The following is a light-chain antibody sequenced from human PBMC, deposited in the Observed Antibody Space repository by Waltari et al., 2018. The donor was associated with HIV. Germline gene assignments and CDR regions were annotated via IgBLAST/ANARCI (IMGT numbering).Light chain of an antibody. Sequence: QSALTQPASVSGSPGQSITISCTGTSSDVGGYNYVSWYQQHPGTAPKLMIYEVSNRPSGVSSRFSGSKSGNTASLTISGLQPEDEADYFCCSYAGSRTFVAFGGGTKLTVL. CDR3: CSYAGSRTFVA. V-gene: IGLV2-23*02. J-gene: IGLJ2*01. CDR2: EVS. CDR1: SSDVGGYNY.